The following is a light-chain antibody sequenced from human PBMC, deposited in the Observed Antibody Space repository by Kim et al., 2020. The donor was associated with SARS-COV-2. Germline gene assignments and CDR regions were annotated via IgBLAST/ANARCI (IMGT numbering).Light chain of an antibody. CDR1: QSVSSN. CDR3: QQYNNWPPLT. CDR2: GAS. J-gene: IGKJ4*01. Sequence: EIVMTQSPATLSVSPGERATLSCRASQSVSSNLAWYQQKPGQALRLLIYGASTRATGIPARFSGSGSGTEFTLTISSLQSEDFAVYYCQQYNNWPPLTFGGGTKLEI. V-gene: IGKV3-15*01.